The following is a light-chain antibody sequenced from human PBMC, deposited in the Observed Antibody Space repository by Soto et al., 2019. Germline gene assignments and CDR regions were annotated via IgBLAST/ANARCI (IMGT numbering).Light chain of an antibody. CDR2: KDN. V-gene: IGLV1-44*01. CDR3: AAWDVGLEGPI. J-gene: IGLJ2*01. CDR1: MSNIGRNT. Sequence: QSVLTQPPSTSGAPGQRVTIYCSGSMSNIGRNTVNWYQQLPGTAPKVLMHKDNRRPSGVPDRFSGSKSGTSASLAISGLQSEDEATYYCAAWDVGLEGPIFGGGTKLTVL.